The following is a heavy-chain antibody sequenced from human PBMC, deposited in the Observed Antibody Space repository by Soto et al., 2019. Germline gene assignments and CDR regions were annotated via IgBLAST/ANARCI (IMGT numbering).Heavy chain of an antibody. Sequence: PGGSLRLSCAASGFTFSSDSMNWVRQAPGKGLEWVSSISRSSSYIYYADSVKGRFTISRDNAKNSLYLQMNSLRAEDTAVYYCARDLHDYVSFRFDPWGQGTLVTVS. CDR1: GFTFSSDS. CDR2: ISRSSSYI. CDR3: ARDLHDYVSFRFDP. V-gene: IGHV3-21*01. D-gene: IGHD3-16*01. J-gene: IGHJ5*02.